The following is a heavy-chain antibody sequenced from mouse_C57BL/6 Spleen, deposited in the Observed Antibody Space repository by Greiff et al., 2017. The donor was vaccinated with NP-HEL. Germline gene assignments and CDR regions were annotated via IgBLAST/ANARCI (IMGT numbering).Heavy chain of an antibody. Sequence: EVKLVESGGGLVKPGGSLKLSCAASGFTFSDYGMHWVRQAPEKGLEWVAYISSGSSTIYYADTVKGRFTISRDNAKNTLFLQMTSLRSEDTAMYYCARRWDYWYFDVWGTGTTVTVSS. D-gene: IGHD2-3*01. CDR2: ISSGSSTI. J-gene: IGHJ1*03. V-gene: IGHV5-17*01. CDR3: ARRWDYWYFDV. CDR1: GFTFSDYG.